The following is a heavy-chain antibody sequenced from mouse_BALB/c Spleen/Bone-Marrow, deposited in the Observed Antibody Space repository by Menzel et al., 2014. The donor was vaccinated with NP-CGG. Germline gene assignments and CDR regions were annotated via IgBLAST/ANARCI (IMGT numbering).Heavy chain of an antibody. Sequence: VKVVESGPGLVAPSQSLSITCTVSEFSLTSYGVHWVRQPPGKGLEWLGVIWAGGSTNYNSALMSRLSISKDNSKSQVFLKMNSLQTDGTAMYYCARGGSSRAWFAYWGQGTLVTVSA. D-gene: IGHD1-1*01. CDR2: IWAGGST. CDR1: EFSLTSYG. V-gene: IGHV2-9*02. J-gene: IGHJ3*01. CDR3: ARGGSSRAWFAY.